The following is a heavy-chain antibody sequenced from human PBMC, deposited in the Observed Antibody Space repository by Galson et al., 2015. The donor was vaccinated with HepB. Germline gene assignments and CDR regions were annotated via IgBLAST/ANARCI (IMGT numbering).Heavy chain of an antibody. J-gene: IGHJ4*02. D-gene: IGHD3-16*01. V-gene: IGHV3-23*01. Sequence: SLRLSCAASGFNFSNYAMSWVRQAPGKGLEWVSTVSNDGGTTYYTDSVKGRFTISRDNSKNTLSLQMNSLRAEDTAVYYCVFGYFFDYWGQGTLVTVSS. CDR2: VSNDGGTT. CDR1: GFNFSNYA. CDR3: VFGYFFDY.